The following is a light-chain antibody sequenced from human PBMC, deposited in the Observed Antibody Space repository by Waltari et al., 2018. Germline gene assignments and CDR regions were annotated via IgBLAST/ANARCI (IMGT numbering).Light chain of an antibody. Sequence: DIQMTQSPSSLSASVGDRVTITCRASQSISNYLNWYQQKPGKAPKFLIYAASSLQSGVPSRFSGSGSGTDFTLTISSLQPEDFATYYCQQSYSTLKTFGQGTKVEIK. J-gene: IGKJ1*01. CDR2: AAS. CDR3: QQSYSTLKT. V-gene: IGKV1-39*01. CDR1: QSISNY.